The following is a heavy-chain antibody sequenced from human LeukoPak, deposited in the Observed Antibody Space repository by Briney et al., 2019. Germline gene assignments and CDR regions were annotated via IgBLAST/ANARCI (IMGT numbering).Heavy chain of an antibody. CDR1: GLIFSNYA. CDR3: GKDPNGDYVGGSDF. CDR2: ISANGGRT. V-gene: IGHV3-23*01. J-gene: IGHJ3*01. D-gene: IGHD3-16*01. Sequence: GGSLRLSCAASGLIFSNYAMSWVRQAPGKGLEWVSGISANGGRTYYADSVKGRFTISRDKSKNTLYLQMNSLRVEDTALYYCGKDPNGDYVGGSDFWGQGTMVTVSS.